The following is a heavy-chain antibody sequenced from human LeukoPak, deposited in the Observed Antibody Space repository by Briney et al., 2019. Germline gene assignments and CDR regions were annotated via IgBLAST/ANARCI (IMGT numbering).Heavy chain of an antibody. CDR1: GYTFTGYH. Sequence: ASMKVSCKASGYTFTGYHIHWVRQAPGQVLEWMGWINPNSGGTNFGPKFHGRVSMTRDTSVNTVYMELNSLRSDDTAVYYCARGIVVVPVYYYYYYMDVWGKGTTVTVSS. J-gene: IGHJ6*03. D-gene: IGHD2-2*01. CDR2: INPNSGGT. V-gene: IGHV1-2*02. CDR3: ARGIVVVPVYYYYYYMDV.